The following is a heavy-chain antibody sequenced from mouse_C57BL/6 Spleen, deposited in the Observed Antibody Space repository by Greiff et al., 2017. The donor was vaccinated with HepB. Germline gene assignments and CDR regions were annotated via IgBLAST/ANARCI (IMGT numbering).Heavy chain of an antibody. CDR1: GYTFTSYW. J-gene: IGHJ3*01. D-gene: IGHD1-1*01. V-gene: IGHV1-50*01. CDR3: AREEATTVVNPFAY. Sequence: QVQLQQPGAELVKPGASVKLSCKASGYTFTSYWMQWVKQRPGQGLEWIGEIDPSDSYTNYNQKFKGKATLTVDTSSSTAYMQLSSLTSEDSAVYYCAREEATTVVNPFAYWGQGTLVTVSA. CDR2: IDPSDSYT.